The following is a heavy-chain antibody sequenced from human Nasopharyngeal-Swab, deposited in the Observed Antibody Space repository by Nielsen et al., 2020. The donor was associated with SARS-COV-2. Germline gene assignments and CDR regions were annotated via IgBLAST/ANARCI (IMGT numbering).Heavy chain of an antibody. CDR3: AKDGREQQLVPDFWYFDL. CDR1: GFTFSSYA. J-gene: IGHJ2*01. D-gene: IGHD6-13*01. V-gene: IGHV3-23*01. Sequence: GESLKISCAASGFTFSSYAMSWVRQAPGKGLEWVSVISGSGSGTYYADSVKGRFTISRDKSQNTLYLQMSSLRADDTAVYYCAKDGREQQLVPDFWYFDLWGRGTLVTVSS. CDR2: ISGSGSGT.